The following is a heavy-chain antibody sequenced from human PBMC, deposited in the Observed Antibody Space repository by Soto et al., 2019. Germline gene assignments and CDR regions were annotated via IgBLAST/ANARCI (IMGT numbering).Heavy chain of an antibody. CDR1: GFTLRDFY. CDR3: ARDYPGGKNFDY. D-gene: IGHD2-15*01. Sequence: QVQLLQSGAAVKRPGATVKISCKASGFTLRDFYMHWVRQAPGQGLEWVGMVNPRGGRTSYAQKFQGRVTMTRDTSTATVYMELSSLTSDDTALDYCARDYPGGKNFDYWGQGTFLSVTS. V-gene: IGHV1-46*01. CDR2: VNPRGGRT. J-gene: IGHJ4*02.